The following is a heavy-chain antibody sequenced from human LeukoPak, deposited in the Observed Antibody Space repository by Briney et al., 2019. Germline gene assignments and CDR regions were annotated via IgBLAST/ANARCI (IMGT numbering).Heavy chain of an antibody. CDR1: GYTFTSYG. Sequence: GASVKVSCKASGYTFTSYGISWVRQAPGQGLEWMGWISADNGNTNYAQKLQGRVTMTTDTSTSTAYMELRSLRSDDTAVYYCARDLYSSSWYGAFDIWGQGTMVTVSS. CDR3: ARDLYSSSWYGAFDI. D-gene: IGHD6-13*01. J-gene: IGHJ3*02. V-gene: IGHV1-18*01. CDR2: ISADNGNT.